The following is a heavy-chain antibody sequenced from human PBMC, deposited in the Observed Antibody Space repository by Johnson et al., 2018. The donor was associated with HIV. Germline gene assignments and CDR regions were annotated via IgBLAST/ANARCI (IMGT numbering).Heavy chain of an antibody. CDR3: ARPQGTGDAFDI. CDR2: ISWNSGSI. D-gene: IGHD1-1*01. J-gene: IGHJ3*02. CDR1: GFPFDDYA. V-gene: IGHV3-9*01. Sequence: LVESGGGLVQPGRSLRLSCAASGFPFDDYAMHWVRQAPGKGLEWVSGISWNSGSIGYADSVKGRFTISRDNAKNSLYLQMNSLRAEDTTLYYCARPQGTGDAFDIWGQGTMVTVSS.